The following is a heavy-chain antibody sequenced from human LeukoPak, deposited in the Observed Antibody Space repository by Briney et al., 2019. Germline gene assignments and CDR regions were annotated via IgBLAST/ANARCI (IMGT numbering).Heavy chain of an antibody. J-gene: IGHJ4*02. V-gene: IGHV3-23*01. CDR1: GFTFSSYA. D-gene: IGHD3-9*01. CDR2: ISGSGGST. Sequence: PGGSLRLSCAASGFTFSSYAMSWVRQAPGKGLEWVSAISGSGGSTYYADSVKGRFTISRDNAKNSLYLQMNSLRAEDTAVYYCATQEYYDILTGYYMGAFDYWGQGTLVTVSS. CDR3: ATQEYYDILTGYYMGAFDY.